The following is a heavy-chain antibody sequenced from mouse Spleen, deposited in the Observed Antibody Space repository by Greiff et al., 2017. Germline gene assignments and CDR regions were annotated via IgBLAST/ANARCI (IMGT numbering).Heavy chain of an antibody. Sequence: EVQRVESGGDLVKPGGSLKLSCAASGFTFSSYGMSWVRQTPDKRLEWVATISSGGSYTYYPDSVKGRFTISRDNAKNTLYLQMSSLKSEDTAMYYCARHEITTATGYFDYWGQGTTLTVSS. V-gene: IGHV5-6*01. CDR3: ARHEITTATGYFDY. CDR1: GFTFSSYG. D-gene: IGHD1-2*01. J-gene: IGHJ2*01. CDR2: ISSGGSYT.